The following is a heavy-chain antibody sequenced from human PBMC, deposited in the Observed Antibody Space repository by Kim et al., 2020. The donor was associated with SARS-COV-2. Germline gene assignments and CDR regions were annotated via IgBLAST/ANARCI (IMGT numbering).Heavy chain of an antibody. J-gene: IGHJ6*02. D-gene: IGHD6-13*01. Sequence: ASVKVSCKVSGYTLTELSMHWVRQAPGKGLEWMGGFDPEDGETIYAQKFQGRVTMTEDTSTDTAYMELSSLRSEDTAVYYCATDLLAAAENYYYYYGMDVWGQGTTVTVSS. CDR1: GYTLTELS. V-gene: IGHV1-24*01. CDR3: ATDLLAAAENYYYYYGMDV. CDR2: FDPEDGET.